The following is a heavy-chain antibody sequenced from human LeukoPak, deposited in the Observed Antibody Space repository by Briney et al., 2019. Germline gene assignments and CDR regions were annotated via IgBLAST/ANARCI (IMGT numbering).Heavy chain of an antibody. Sequence: GGSLRLSCAASGFTFSSFGLHWVRQAPGKGLEWVAIIWYDGNNKYYADSVKGRFTISRDNSMNMLYLQMNSLRAEDTAVYYCAKDQGIGDYASTDYWGQGTLVTVSS. J-gene: IGHJ4*02. D-gene: IGHD4-17*01. CDR1: GFTFSSFG. CDR2: IWYDGNNK. V-gene: IGHV3-33*06. CDR3: AKDQGIGDYASTDY.